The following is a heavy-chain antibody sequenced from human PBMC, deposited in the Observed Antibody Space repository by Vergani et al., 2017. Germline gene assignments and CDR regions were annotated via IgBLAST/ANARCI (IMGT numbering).Heavy chain of an antibody. D-gene: IGHD3-3*01. Sequence: QVQLVQSGAEVKKPGASVKVSCKASGYTFTGYYMHWVRQAPGQGLEWMGWINPNSGGTNYAQKFQGRVTMTRDTSISTAYMELSRLRSEDTAVYYCARGGKFLEWLGVYYYDMDVWGKGTTVTVSS. V-gene: IGHV1-2*02. CDR1: GYTFTGYY. CDR3: ARGGKFLEWLGVYYYDMDV. J-gene: IGHJ6*03. CDR2: INPNSGGT.